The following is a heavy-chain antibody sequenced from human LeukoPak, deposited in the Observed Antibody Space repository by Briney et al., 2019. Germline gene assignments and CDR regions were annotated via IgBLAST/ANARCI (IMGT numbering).Heavy chain of an antibody. V-gene: IGHV3-23*01. CDR1: GFIFGKYA. CDR3: AGLYPYGSGWYYFDY. D-gene: IGHD6-19*01. J-gene: IGHJ4*02. CDR2: ISGGGDST. Sequence: PGGSLRLSCVGSGFIFGKYAITWVRQAPGKGLEWVSTISGGGDSTWNADSVKGRFTVSRDNSKNTLYLQMSSLRAEDTAVYYCAGLYPYGSGWYYFDYWGQGTLVTVSS.